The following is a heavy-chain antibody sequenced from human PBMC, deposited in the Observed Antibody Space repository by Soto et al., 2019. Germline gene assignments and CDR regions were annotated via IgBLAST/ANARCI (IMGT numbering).Heavy chain of an antibody. V-gene: IGHV1-18*01. D-gene: IGHD6-6*01. Sequence: QVHLVQSGAEVKKPGASVKVSCKCSGYTFTSYGITWVRQAPGQGLEWMGWISAHNGNTDYAQKVQGRVTVTRDTSTSTAYIELRSLRSDDTAVYYCARGRDGDYWGQGALVTVSS. CDR2: ISAHNGNT. J-gene: IGHJ4*02. CDR3: ARGRDGDY. CDR1: GYTFTSYG.